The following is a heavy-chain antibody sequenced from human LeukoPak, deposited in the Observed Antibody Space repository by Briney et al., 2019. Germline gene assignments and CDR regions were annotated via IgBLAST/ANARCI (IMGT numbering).Heavy chain of an antibody. CDR3: VRDAERGYSYGSDY. D-gene: IGHD5-18*01. J-gene: IGHJ4*02. CDR1: GYTFSSYG. CDR2: INAYNGNT. V-gene: IGHV1-18*01. Sequence: ASEKVSCKASGYTFSSYGITWVRQAPGQGLEWMGWINAYNGNTNYAQKLQGRVTITTDTSTSTAYMELRSLRSDDTAVYYCVRDAERGYSYGSDYWGQGTLLTVSS.